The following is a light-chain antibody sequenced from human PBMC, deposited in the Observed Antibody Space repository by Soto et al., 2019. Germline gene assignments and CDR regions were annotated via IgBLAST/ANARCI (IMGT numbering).Light chain of an antibody. CDR2: DTF. V-gene: IGKV3-11*01. CDR1: QSVSSH. J-gene: IGKJ2*01. Sequence: ELVLTQSPATLSLSPGERATLSCRASQSVSSHLAWYQQKPGQAPRLLMYDTFHRATGIPARFNGSGSGTDFTLTISSLEPQDFAVYYCQQRSNWPPGYTFGQGTKREIK. CDR3: QQRSNWPPGYT.